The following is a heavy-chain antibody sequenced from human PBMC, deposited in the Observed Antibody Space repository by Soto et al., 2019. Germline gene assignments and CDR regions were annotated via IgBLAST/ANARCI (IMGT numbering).Heavy chain of an antibody. CDR2: IIPLFNTP. D-gene: IGHD6-19*01. CDR3: ARAPLPRDGIGCYESLHY. CDR1: GDTFNKYG. V-gene: IGHV1-69*06. Sequence: QVLLVQSGADVKKPGSSVKVSCKASGDTFNKYGISWVRQAPGQGLEWMGGIIPLFNTPDYSQKFQGRVTITADKSTTTVYMELISLTSDVTAVYFCARAPLPRDGIGCYESLHYGGQGTLVTVSS. J-gene: IGHJ4*02.